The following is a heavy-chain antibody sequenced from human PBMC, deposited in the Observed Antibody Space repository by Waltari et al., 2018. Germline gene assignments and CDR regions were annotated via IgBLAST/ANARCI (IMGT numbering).Heavy chain of an antibody. V-gene: IGHV4-34*01. CDR1: GGSFSGHY. D-gene: IGHD6-13*01. J-gene: IGHJ5*02. Sequence: QVQLQQWGAGLLKPSETLSLTCAVYGGSFSGHYWSWIRQPPTKGPEWIGEINHSGSTNYNPALKSRVTISVDTSKNQFSLKLSSVTAADTAVYYCARVKGSGVAAAGLPWFDPWGQGTLVTVSS. CDR3: ARVKGSGVAAAGLPWFDP. CDR2: INHSGST.